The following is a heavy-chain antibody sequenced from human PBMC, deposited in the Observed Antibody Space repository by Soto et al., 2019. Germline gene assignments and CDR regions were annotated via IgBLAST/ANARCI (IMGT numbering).Heavy chain of an antibody. J-gene: IGHJ6*02. D-gene: IGHD4-4*01. V-gene: IGHV4-34*01. CDR2: FNHSGST. CDR1: GGSFSGYY. CDR3: ARGVTTVTTGRYYYYYYGMDV. Sequence: QVQLQQWGPGLLKPSETLSLTCAVYGGSFSGYYWSWIRQPPGKGRDWIGEFNHSGSTNYNPSLKCRVTISVDTSKNHFALKLSCVTAAATAVYYCARGVTTVTTGRYYYYYYGMDVWGQGTTVTVSS.